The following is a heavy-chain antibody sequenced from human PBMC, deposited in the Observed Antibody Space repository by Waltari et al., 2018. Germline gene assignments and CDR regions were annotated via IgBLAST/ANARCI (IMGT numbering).Heavy chain of an antibody. Sequence: QVQLQQWGAGLLKPSETLSLTGAVYGGSFSGSYWIWIRQPPGKGLEWIGEINHSGSTNYNPSLKSRVTISVDTSKNQFSLKLSSVTAADTAVYYCARVSQLGIQGYWGQGTLVTVSS. D-gene: IGHD7-27*01. CDR3: ARVSQLGIQGY. V-gene: IGHV4-34*01. CDR2: INHSGST. J-gene: IGHJ4*02. CDR1: GGSFSGSY.